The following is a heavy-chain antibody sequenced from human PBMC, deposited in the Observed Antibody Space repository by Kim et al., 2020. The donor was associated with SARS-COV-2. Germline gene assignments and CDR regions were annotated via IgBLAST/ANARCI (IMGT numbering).Heavy chain of an antibody. CDR2: IDSTGDKI. CDR1: GFPFSAYS. D-gene: IGHD2-8*01. Sequence: GGSLRLSCAASGFPFSAYSMSWGRQAPGGGLEWVSSIDSTGDKIYYADSVRGLFTNSRDNAKNALYLQMDSLRAEDTAIYYCTRLLNGHFNHWGPGVLVSVSS. V-gene: IGHV3-21*06. J-gene: IGHJ4*02. CDR3: TRLLNGHFNH.